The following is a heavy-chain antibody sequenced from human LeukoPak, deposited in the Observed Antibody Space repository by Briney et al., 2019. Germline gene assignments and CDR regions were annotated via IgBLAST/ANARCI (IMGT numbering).Heavy chain of an antibody. CDR3: AREHTQQLVRRFDY. Sequence: SQTLSLTCTVSGDSISSGDYYWSWIRQPPGKGLEWIGSIYHSGSTYYNPSLKSRVTISVDTSKNQFSLKLSSVTAADTAVYYCAREHTQQLVRRFDYWGQGTLVTVSS. CDR2: IYHSGST. D-gene: IGHD6-13*01. J-gene: IGHJ4*02. CDR1: GDSISSGDYY. V-gene: IGHV4-38-2*02.